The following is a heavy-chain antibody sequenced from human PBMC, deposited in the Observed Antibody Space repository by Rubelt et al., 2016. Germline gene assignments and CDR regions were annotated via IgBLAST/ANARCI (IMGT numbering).Heavy chain of an antibody. J-gene: IGHJ4*02. CDR2: IKSNTDGGTT. CDR3: LTGSRTTRGY. CDR1: GFTFSGSA. D-gene: IGHD7-27*01. Sequence: EVQLVESGGGLVQPGWSLKLSCEASGFTFSGSAIHWVRQASGKGLEWVGRIKSNTDGGTTAFAASVKGRFSISRDDATNKRYLQMNSLKTEDTAMYYCLTGSRTTRGYWGQGTLVTVS. V-gene: IGHV3-73*01.